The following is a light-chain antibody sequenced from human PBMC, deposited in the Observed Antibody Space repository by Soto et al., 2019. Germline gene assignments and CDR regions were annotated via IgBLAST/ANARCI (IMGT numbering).Light chain of an antibody. CDR2: AAS. J-gene: IGKJ1*01. V-gene: IGKV1-6*01. Sequence: MQLTKAPSSLSASVGVRVTITGRARQDIRSALGWYQQKPGKVPKLLIYAASTLPSGVPSRFSGSRSGTDFALTISSXQPEDFPTYYSLLDFSYCCEFAQGTKVDIK. CDR1: QDIRSA. CDR3: LLDFSYCCE.